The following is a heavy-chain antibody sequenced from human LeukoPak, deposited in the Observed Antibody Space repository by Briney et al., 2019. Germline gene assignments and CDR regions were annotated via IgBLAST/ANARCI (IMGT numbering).Heavy chain of an antibody. J-gene: IGHJ3*02. CDR1: GGTFSSYA. V-gene: IGHV1-69*05. CDR3: ARDLKAIFGVVPSGAFDI. D-gene: IGHD3-3*01. CDR2: IIPIFGTA. Sequence: SVKVSCKASGGTFSSYAISWVRQAPGQGLEWMGGIIPIFGTANYAQKFQGRVTITTDESTSTAYMELSSLRSEDTAVYYCARDLKAIFGVVPSGAFDIWGQGTMVTVSS.